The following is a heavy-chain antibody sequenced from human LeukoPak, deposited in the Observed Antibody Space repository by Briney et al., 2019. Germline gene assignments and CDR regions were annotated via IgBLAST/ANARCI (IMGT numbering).Heavy chain of an antibody. CDR3: ARRQQWLVRDYYYYGMDV. CDR2: ISAYNGNT. Sequence: GASVKVSCTASGYTFTSYGISWVRQAPGQGLEWMGWISAYNGNTNYAQKLQGRVTMTTDTSTSTAYMELRSLRSDDTAVYYCARRQQWLVRDYYYYGMDVWGQGTTVTVSS. CDR1: GYTFTSYG. V-gene: IGHV1-18*01. D-gene: IGHD6-19*01. J-gene: IGHJ6*02.